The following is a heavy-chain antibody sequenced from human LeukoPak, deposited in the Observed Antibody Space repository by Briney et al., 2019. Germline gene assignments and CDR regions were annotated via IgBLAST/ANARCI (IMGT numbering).Heavy chain of an antibody. D-gene: IGHD4-17*01. CDR2: VYTGGST. CDR1: GFTVSSNY. CDR3: AREGPQTTVTPYYFDY. J-gene: IGHJ4*02. Sequence: PGGSLRLSCAASGFTVSSNYMNWVRQAPVKGLEWVSVVYTGGSTSYADSVKGRFTISRDNSKNTVYLQMNSLRAEDTAVYYCAREGPQTTVTPYYFDYWGQGTLVTVSS. V-gene: IGHV3-53*01.